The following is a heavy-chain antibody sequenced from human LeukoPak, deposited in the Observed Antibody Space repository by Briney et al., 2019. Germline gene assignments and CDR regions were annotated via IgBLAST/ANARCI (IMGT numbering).Heavy chain of an antibody. CDR1: GYNFSDSY. CDR3: ARDLVVATGPDY. Sequence: PGGSLRLSCAASGYNFSDSYMTWIRQAPGKGLEWVSYISSSGSSLYYADSVKGRFTVSRDNAKNTLYLQMNSLRAEDTAVYYCARDLVVATGPDYWGQGTLVTVSS. D-gene: IGHD5-12*01. V-gene: IGHV3-11*04. CDR2: ISSSGSSL. J-gene: IGHJ4*02.